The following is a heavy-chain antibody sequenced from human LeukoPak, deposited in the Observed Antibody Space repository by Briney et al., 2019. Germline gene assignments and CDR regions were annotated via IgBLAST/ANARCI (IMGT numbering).Heavy chain of an antibody. CDR1: GYTFTTYA. J-gene: IGHJ5*02. CDR3: ARSRTSYSSSWYNWFDP. Sequence: ASVKVSCKASGYTFTTYAMHWVRQAPGQRLEWMGWINAGNGNTKYSQKFQGRVTITRDTSASTAYMELSSLRSEDTAVYYCARSRTSYSSSWYNWFDPWGQGTLVTVFS. D-gene: IGHD6-13*01. V-gene: IGHV1-3*01. CDR2: INAGNGNT.